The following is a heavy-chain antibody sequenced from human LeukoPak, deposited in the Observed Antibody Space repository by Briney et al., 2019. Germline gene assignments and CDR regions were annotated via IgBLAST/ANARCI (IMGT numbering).Heavy chain of an antibody. CDR1: GGSFSGYY. D-gene: IGHD1-26*01. CDR2: INHSGST. Sequence: SETLSLTCAVYGGSFSGYYWSWIRQPPGKGLEWIGEINHSGSTNYNPSLKSRVTISVDTSKNQVSLKLSSVTAADTAVYYCARGLVGAVFQHWGQGTLVTVSS. CDR3: ARGLVGAVFQH. J-gene: IGHJ1*01. V-gene: IGHV4-34*01.